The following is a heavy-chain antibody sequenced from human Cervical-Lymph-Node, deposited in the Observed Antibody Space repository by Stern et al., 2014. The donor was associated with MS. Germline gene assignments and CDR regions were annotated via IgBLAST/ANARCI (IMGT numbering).Heavy chain of an antibody. Sequence: DQLVESGAEVKQPGASVKVSCKASGYTFTSYDINWVRQATGQGLEWMAWMNSNNGNTCYAQKFQGRVTLTRNISISTAYMELSSLRSEDTAVYYCARGRVDLIRALGIWGQGTMVTVSS. CDR1: GYTFTSYD. D-gene: IGHD3-16*01. V-gene: IGHV1-8*01. CDR2: MNSNNGNT. CDR3: ARGRVDLIRALGI. J-gene: IGHJ3*02.